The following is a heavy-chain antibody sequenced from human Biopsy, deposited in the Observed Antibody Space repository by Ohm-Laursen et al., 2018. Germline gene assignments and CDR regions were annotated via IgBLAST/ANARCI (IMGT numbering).Heavy chain of an antibody. J-gene: IGHJ5*02. CDR2: INQNGRT. Sequence: GTLSLTCAVYGGSFSGFYWSWVRQTPGEGVGGVGEINQNGRTNNKPSLDSRVAISADTSKNQFSLNLYSVTAADTAVYFCARGLPRIAPMVRGRRTWFDPWGQGTLVTVSS. D-gene: IGHD3-10*01. V-gene: IGHV4-34*01. CDR1: GGSFSGFY. CDR3: ARGLPRIAPMVRGRRTWFDP.